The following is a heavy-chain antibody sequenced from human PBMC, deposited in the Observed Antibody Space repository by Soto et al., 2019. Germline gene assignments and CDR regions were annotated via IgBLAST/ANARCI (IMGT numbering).Heavy chain of an antibody. V-gene: IGHV3-74*01. D-gene: IGHD1-1*01. CDR2: INTDGSRT. CDR1: GFTFNNYW. Sequence: EVQLVESGGELVQPGGSLRLSCAASGFTFNNYWMHWVRQAPGKGLVWVSRINTDGSRTNYADSVKGRFTISRDNAKNTLYLQMHSLRAEDTAVYYCAKVATGSYNWFDPWGQGTLVTVSS. J-gene: IGHJ5*02. CDR3: AKVATGSYNWFDP.